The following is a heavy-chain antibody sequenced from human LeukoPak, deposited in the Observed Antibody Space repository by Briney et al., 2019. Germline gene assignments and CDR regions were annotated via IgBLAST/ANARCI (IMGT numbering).Heavy chain of an antibody. V-gene: IGHV3-7*01. CDR1: GFTFSSYG. D-gene: IGHD1-14*01. J-gene: IGHJ4*02. CDR3: AREAGTGDY. Sequence: GGSLRLSCAASGFTFSSYGMHWVRQAPGKGLEWVANIKQDGSEKYYVDSVKGRFTISRDNAKNSLYLQMNSLRVEDTAVYYCAREAGTGDYWGQGTLVTVSS. CDR2: IKQDGSEK.